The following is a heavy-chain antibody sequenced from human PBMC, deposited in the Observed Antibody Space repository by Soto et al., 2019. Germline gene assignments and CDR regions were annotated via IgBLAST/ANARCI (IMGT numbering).Heavy chain of an antibody. J-gene: IGHJ4*01. D-gene: IGHD6-19*01. V-gene: IGHV3-30-3*01. CDR1: GFMFSAYA. CDR3: ARDPSPYTSGWYGIDF. CDR2: MSYDGTNT. Sequence: HPGGSPRLSCTASGFMFSAYAMLWVRQAPGKGLEWVAAMSYDGTNTYYADSLKGRFTISRDNSKNTLFLQMSSLTADDSAVYYCARDPSPYTSGWYGIDFWGLGTLVTVSS.